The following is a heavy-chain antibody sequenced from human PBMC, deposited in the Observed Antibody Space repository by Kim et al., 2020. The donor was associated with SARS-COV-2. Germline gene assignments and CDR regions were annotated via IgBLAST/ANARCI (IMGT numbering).Heavy chain of an antibody. CDR2: IKGDGSDT. CDR3: ARADAAAALDV. CDR1: GFTFSSYW. Sequence: GGSLRLSCAASGFTFSSYWMHWVRQGPGKGLVWVSHIKGDGSDTNYADSVKGRFTISRDNAKNTLNLQLNSLSAGDTAVYFCARADAAAALDVWGQGTT. D-gene: IGHD6-13*01. J-gene: IGHJ6*02. V-gene: IGHV3-74*01.